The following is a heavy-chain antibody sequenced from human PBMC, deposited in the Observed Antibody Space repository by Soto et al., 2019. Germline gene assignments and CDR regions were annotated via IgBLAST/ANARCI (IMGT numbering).Heavy chain of an antibody. D-gene: IGHD3-10*01. CDR3: ARVGVTYYYYGMDV. V-gene: IGHV3-30-3*01. J-gene: IGHJ6*02. Sequence: PGGSLRLSCAASGFTFSSYAMHWVRQAPGKGLEWVAVISYDGSNKYYADSVKGRFTISRDNSKNTLYLQMNSLRAEDTAVYYCARVGVTYYYYGMDVWGQGTTVTVSS. CDR2: ISYDGSNK. CDR1: GFTFSSYA.